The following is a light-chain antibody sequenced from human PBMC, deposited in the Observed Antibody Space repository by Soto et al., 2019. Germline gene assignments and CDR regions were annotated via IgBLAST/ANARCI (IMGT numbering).Light chain of an antibody. J-gene: IGKJ2*01. CDR1: QSLNIW. CDR3: QQYKAYPYT. V-gene: IGKV1-5*03. Sequence: DIEMTQSPFTLSASVGDRVTITCRATQSLNIWLAWYQQKPGKAPKLLISKASSLESGVPSRFSGSGSGTEFSLTISSLQPDDFVTYYCQQYKAYPYTLGQGTKLEMK. CDR2: KAS.